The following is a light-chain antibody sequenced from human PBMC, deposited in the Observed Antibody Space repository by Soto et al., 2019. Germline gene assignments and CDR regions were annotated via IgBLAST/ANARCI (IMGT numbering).Light chain of an antibody. CDR1: QTLRRTY. Sequence: DIVLMQSPGTLSLSPGESATLSCRDSQTLRRTYIAWSQQNTGQAPRVLIYGESKRATGIPDRLSGSGSGTDLSLTISRLEPEDFAVYYCQKYNNWPRTCGQGTKVDIK. CDR2: GES. V-gene: IGKV3-20*01. J-gene: IGKJ1*01. CDR3: QKYNNWPRT.